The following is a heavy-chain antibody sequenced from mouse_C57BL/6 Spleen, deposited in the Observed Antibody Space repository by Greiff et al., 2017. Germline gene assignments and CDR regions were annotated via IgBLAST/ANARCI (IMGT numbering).Heavy chain of an antibody. CDR1: GFTFSDYG. D-gene: IGHD1-1*01. CDR3: ARGITTVGVWYFDV. V-gene: IGHV5-17*01. CDR2: ISSGSSTI. Sequence: EVKLMESGGGLVKPGGSLKLSCAASGFTFSDYGMHWVRQAPEKGLEWVAYISSGSSTIYYADTVKGRFTISRDNAKNTLFLQMTSLRSEDTAMYYCARGITTVGVWYFDVWGTGTTVTVSS. J-gene: IGHJ1*03.